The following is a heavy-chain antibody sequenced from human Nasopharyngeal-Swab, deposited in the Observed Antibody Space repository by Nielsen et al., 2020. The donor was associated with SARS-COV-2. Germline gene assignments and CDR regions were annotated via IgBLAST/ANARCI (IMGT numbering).Heavy chain of an antibody. J-gene: IGHJ6*02. Sequence: GGSLRLSCAASGFTFSSYSMNWVRQAAGKGLEWVSAITSSSTYTYYADSVKGRFTISRDNARNSLYLQMNSLRAEDTAVYYCARDCSGGSCRYGMDVWGQGTTVTVSS. CDR3: ARDCSGGSCRYGMDV. V-gene: IGHV3-21*01. CDR2: ITSSSTYT. CDR1: GFTFSSYS. D-gene: IGHD2-15*01.